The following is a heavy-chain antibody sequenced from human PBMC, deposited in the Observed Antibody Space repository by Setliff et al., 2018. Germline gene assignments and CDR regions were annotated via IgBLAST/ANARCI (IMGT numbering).Heavy chain of an antibody. CDR1: GYSFTSYW. CDR2: IYPGDSDT. V-gene: IGHV5-51*01. Sequence: GESLTISCKGSGYSFTSYWIGWVRQMPGKGLEWMGIIYPGDSDTRYSPSFQGQVTISADRSISTAYLQWSSLKASDTAMYYCARQAVAGNDAFDIWGQGTMVTVSS. CDR3: ARQAVAGNDAFDI. J-gene: IGHJ3*02. D-gene: IGHD6-19*01.